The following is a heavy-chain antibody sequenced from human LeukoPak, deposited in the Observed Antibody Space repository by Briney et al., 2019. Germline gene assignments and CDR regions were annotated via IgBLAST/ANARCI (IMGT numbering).Heavy chain of an antibody. CDR2: INAYNGDT. V-gene: IGHV1-18*04. J-gene: IGHJ5*02. CDR1: GYTFNTYG. Sequence: VASVKVSCTASGYTFNTYGISWVRQAPGQGLEWMGWINAYNGDTNHAQKFQGRVTMTTDTSTTTAYMELGSLRSDDTAVYYCARDGSGHWFDPWGQGTLVTVSS. CDR3: ARDGSGHWFDP. D-gene: IGHD6-25*01.